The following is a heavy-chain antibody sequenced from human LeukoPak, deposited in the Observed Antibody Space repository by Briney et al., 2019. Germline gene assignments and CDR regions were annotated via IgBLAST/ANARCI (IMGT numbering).Heavy chain of an antibody. D-gene: IGHD3-9*01. CDR1: GGSISSYY. CDR3: ARGGPVLRYFDWLSTDAFDI. CDR2: IYYSGST. J-gene: IGHJ3*02. V-gene: IGHV4-59*12. Sequence: SETLSLTCTVSGGSISSYYWSWIRQPPGKGLEWIGYIYYSGSTNYNPSLKSRVTISVDTSKNQFSLKLSSVTAADTAVYYCARGGPVLRYFDWLSTDAFDIWGQGTMVTVSS.